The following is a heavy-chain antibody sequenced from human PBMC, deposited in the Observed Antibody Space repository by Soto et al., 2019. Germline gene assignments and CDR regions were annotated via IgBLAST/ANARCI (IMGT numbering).Heavy chain of an antibody. CDR2: INHSGST. CDR1: GGSFSGYY. V-gene: IGHV4-34*01. J-gene: IGHJ4*02. CDR3: ASRTANDILTVYKQYYFDY. Sequence: TSETLSLTCAVYGGSFSGYYWSWIRQPPGKGLEWIGEINHSGSTNYNPSLKSRVTISVDTSKNQFSLKLSSVTAADTAVYYCASRTANDILTVYKQYYFDYWGQGTLVTVSS. D-gene: IGHD3-9*01.